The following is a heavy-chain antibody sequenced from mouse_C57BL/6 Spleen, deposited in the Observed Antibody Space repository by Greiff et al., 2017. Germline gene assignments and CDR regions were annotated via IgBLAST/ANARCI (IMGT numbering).Heavy chain of an antibody. CDR1: GFTFSSYA. V-gene: IGHV5-9-1*02. CDR3: TRDSDGYYGAMDY. Sequence: EVNLVESGGGLVKPGGSLKLSCAASGFTFSSYAMSWVRQTPEKRLEWVAYISSGGDYIYYADTVKGRFTISRDNARNTLYLQMSSLKSEDTAMYYCTRDSDGYYGAMDYWGQGTSVTVSS. J-gene: IGHJ4*01. D-gene: IGHD2-3*01. CDR2: ISSGGDYI.